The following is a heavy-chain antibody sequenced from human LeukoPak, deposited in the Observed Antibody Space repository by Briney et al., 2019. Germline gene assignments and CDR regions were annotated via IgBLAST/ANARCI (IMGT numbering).Heavy chain of an antibody. Sequence: SETLSLTCTVSGGSISSYYWSWIRQPPGKGLEWIGYIYYSGSTNYNPSLKSRVTISVDTSKNQFSLKLSSVTAADTAAYYCAGNKPLWFGDQPYDYWGQGTLVTVSS. CDR3: AGNKPLWFGDQPYDY. CDR1: GGSISSYY. CDR2: IYYSGST. J-gene: IGHJ4*02. D-gene: IGHD3-10*01. V-gene: IGHV4-59*01.